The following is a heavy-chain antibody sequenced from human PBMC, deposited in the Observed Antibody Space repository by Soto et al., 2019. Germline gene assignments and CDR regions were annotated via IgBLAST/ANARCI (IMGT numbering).Heavy chain of an antibody. CDR2: ISGSNSYL. V-gene: IGHV3-21*01. J-gene: IGHJ3*01. Sequence: GGSLRLSCVASGFTFSSYEMKWIRQAPGKGLEWVSAISGSNSYLYYTDSVKGRFTVSRDNAKNSLYLQMNSLRAEDTAVYYCAREVISMGGPDAFDVWGQGTMVTVSS. D-gene: IGHD2-15*01. CDR3: AREVISMGGPDAFDV. CDR1: GFTFSSYE.